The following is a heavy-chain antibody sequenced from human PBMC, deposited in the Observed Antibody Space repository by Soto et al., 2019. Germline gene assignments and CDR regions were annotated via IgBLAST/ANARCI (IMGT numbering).Heavy chain of an antibody. CDR1: GFPFSDYY. CDR2: ISPKSTYR. D-gene: IGHD2-21*01. CDR3: ARGGGGGLFEH. J-gene: IGHJ4*02. Sequence: GGSLRLSCAPSGFPFSDYYMSWIRQAPGKGLEWLSHISPKSTYRNYADSVKGRFTISRDNTKSSLFLQMNSLGVEDTAVDYCARGGGGGLFEHWGQGVWVTVSS. V-gene: IGHV3-11*06.